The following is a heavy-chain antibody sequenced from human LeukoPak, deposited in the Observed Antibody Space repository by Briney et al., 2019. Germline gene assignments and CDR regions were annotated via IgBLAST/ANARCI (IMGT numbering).Heavy chain of an antibody. CDR1: GYTFTSYD. CDR3: ARGVMVRGVTLDY. D-gene: IGHD3-10*01. V-gene: IGHV1-8*01. CDR2: MNPNSGNT. J-gene: IGHJ4*02. Sequence: VASVKVSCKASGYTFTSYDINWVRQATGQGLEWMGWMNPNSGNTGYAQKFQGRVTMTRNTSISTAYMELSSLRSEDTAVYYCARGVMVRGVTLDYLGQGTLVTVSS.